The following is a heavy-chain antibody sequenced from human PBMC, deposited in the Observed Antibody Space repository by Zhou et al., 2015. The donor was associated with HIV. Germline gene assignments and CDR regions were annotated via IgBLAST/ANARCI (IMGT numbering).Heavy chain of an antibody. Sequence: QVHLVQSGAEVKKPGSSVTVSCKASGDTINKYTINWVRQAPGQGLEWMGRISPRVGTPRYVQKFQGRVTISADKSSNTAFMELSSLRSEDTAVYYCARSGSDYGDPRYDYWGQGTLVTVSS. CDR3: ARSGSDYGDPRYDY. V-gene: IGHV1-69*08. J-gene: IGHJ4*02. CDR1: GDTINKYT. CDR2: ISPRVGTP. D-gene: IGHD4-17*01.